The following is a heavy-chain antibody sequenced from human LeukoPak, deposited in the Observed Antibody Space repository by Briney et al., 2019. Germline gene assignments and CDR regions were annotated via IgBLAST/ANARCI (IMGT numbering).Heavy chain of an antibody. D-gene: IGHD3-22*01. J-gene: IGHJ4*02. CDR1: GFTFSSYS. Sequence: GGSLRLSCAASGFTFSSYSMNWVRQAAGEGLEWVSSISSSSSYIYYSDSVKGRFTISRDNAKNSLYLQMNSLRADDTAVYYCARVSDSSGYFDYWGQGTLVTVSS. V-gene: IGHV3-21*01. CDR2: ISSSSSYI. CDR3: ARVSDSSGYFDY.